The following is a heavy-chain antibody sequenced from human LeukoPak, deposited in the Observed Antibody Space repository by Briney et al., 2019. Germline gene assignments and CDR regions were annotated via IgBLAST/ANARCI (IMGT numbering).Heavy chain of an antibody. J-gene: IGHJ4*02. CDR3: ARNWLHGTGNYYFDY. CDR2: ISAYNGNT. CDR1: GYTFTSYG. D-gene: IGHD3-10*01. Sequence: ASVKVSCKASGYTFTSYGISWVRQAPGQGLEWMGWISAYNGNTNYAQELQGRVTMTTDTSTSTAYMELRSLRSDDTAVYYCARNWLHGTGNYYFDYWGQGALVTVSS. V-gene: IGHV1-18*01.